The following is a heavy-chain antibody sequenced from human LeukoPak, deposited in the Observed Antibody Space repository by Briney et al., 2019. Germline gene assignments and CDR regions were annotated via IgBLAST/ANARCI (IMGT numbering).Heavy chain of an antibody. D-gene: IGHD6-13*01. V-gene: IGHV3-66*01. Sequence: GGSLRLSCAASGFTVSSNYMNWVRQAPGKGREWVSVIYSGGSTYYADSAKGRFTISRDNSRNTLYLQMNSLRADDTAVYYCARGSSSWDTEYNWFDPWGQGTLVTVSS. CDR1: GFTVSSNY. CDR2: IYSGGST. CDR3: ARGSSSWDTEYNWFDP. J-gene: IGHJ5*02.